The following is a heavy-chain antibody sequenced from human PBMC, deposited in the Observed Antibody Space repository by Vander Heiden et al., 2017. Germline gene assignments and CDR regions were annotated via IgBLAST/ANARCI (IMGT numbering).Heavy chain of an antibody. Sequence: QVQLVESGGGVVQPGRSLRLSCAASGFTFSSYGMHWVRQAPGKGLEWVAVIWYDGSNKYYADSVKGRFTISRDNSKNTLYLQMNSLRAEDTAVYYCARDSVVVTTVVTAGYWGQGTLVTVSS. CDR2: IWYDGSNK. CDR3: ARDSVVVTTVVTAGY. CDR1: GFTFSSYG. J-gene: IGHJ4*02. D-gene: IGHD4-17*01. V-gene: IGHV3-33*01.